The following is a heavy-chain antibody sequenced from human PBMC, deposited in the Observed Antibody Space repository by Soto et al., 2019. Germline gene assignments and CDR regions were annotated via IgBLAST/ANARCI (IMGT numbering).Heavy chain of an antibody. Sequence: PSETLSLTCTVSGGSISSGDYYWSWIRQPPGKGLEWIGYIYYSGNTYYNPSLKSRVTISVDTSKNQFSLKLSSVTAADTAVYYCARDRRIAAAGTSWFDPWGQGTLVTVSS. J-gene: IGHJ5*02. CDR3: ARDRRIAAAGTSWFDP. CDR1: GGSISSGDYY. CDR2: IYYSGNT. V-gene: IGHV4-30-4*01. D-gene: IGHD6-13*01.